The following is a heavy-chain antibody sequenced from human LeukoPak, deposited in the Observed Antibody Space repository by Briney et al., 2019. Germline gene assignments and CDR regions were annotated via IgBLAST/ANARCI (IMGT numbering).Heavy chain of an antibody. J-gene: IGHJ4*02. CDR1: GYSFSTYW. CDR2: IYPDDSDT. Sequence: GESLKISCKGSGYSFSTYWIGWVRQMPGKGLEWMGIIYPDDSDTRYSPSFQGQVTISADKSINTAYLRWSSLKASDTAMYYCARQTDLDFVLVPAAVSFDYWGQGTLVTVSS. CDR3: ARQTDLDFVLVPAAVSFDY. V-gene: IGHV5-51*01. D-gene: IGHD2-2*03.